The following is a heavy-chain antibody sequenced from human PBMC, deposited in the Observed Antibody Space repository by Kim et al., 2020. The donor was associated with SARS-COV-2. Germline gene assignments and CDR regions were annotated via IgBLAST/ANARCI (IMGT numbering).Heavy chain of an antibody. D-gene: IGHD3-3*01. CDR1: GFTFSSYW. CDR3: ARVASGSGYWYYYYYGMDV. CDR2: INSDGSST. V-gene: IGHV3-74*01. Sequence: GGSLRLSCAASGFTFSSYWMHWVRQAPGKGLVWVSHINSDGSSTIYADSVKGRFTISRDNAKNTLYLQMNSLRAEDTAVYYCARVASGSGYWYYYYYGMDVWGQGTTVTVSS. J-gene: IGHJ6*02.